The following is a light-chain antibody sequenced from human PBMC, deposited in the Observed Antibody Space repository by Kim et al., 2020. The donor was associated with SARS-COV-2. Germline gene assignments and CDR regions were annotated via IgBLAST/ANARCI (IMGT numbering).Light chain of an antibody. CDR3: QQRSNWPPLS. Sequence: PGESATRSCRASQSVGSYLDWFQQKPGAPPRLLIYDASTRAPGIPVRFSGSGSGTDFTLTISSLDPEDSALYYCQQRSNWPPLSFGGGTKVDIK. CDR1: QSVGSY. V-gene: IGKV3-11*01. J-gene: IGKJ4*01. CDR2: DAS.